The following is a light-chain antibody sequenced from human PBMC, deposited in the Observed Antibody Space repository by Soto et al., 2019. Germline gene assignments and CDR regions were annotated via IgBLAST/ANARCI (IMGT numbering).Light chain of an antibody. J-gene: IGKJ1*01. CDR2: RAS. CDR3: QQYNNWPWT. V-gene: IGKV3-15*01. Sequence: EIVMTQSPAALSLSPGERATLSCRASQSINSNLAWYQQKPGQAPRLFIFRASSRATGISARFSGSGSGTEFNLTISSLQSEDFEVYYCQQYNNWPWTFGQGTKVDIX. CDR1: QSINSN.